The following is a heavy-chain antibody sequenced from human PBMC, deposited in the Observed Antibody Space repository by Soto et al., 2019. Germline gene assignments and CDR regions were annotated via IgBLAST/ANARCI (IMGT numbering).Heavy chain of an antibody. D-gene: IGHD3-10*01. CDR1: GYTFKSYA. Sequence: ASVKVSCKASGYTFKSYAMHWVRQAPGQRLEWMGWINAGNGNTKYSQKFQGRVTITRDTSASTAYMELSSLRSEDTAVYYCARSAVVRGAFTFDYWGPGTLVNVSS. J-gene: IGHJ4*02. CDR2: INAGNGNT. V-gene: IGHV1-3*01. CDR3: ARSAVVRGAFTFDY.